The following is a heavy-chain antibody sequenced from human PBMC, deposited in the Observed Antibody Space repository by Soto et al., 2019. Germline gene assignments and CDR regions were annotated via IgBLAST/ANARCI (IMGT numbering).Heavy chain of an antibody. CDR2: IYHSGST. D-gene: IGHD1-26*01. CDR1: GGSISSSNW. CDR3: ARVSGSYYYGMDV. J-gene: IGHJ6*02. V-gene: IGHV4-4*02. Sequence: QVQLQESGPGLVKPSGTLSLTCAVSGGSISSSNWWSWVRQPPGKGLEWIGEIYHSGSTNYNPSLKCRVTRSVDKSKNQFSLKLSSVTAADTAVYYCARVSGSYYYGMDVWGQGTTVTVSS.